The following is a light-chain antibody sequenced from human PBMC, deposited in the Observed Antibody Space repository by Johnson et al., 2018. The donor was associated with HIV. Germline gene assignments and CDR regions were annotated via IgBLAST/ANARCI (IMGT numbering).Light chain of an antibody. CDR3: GTWASSLSTPNYV. J-gene: IGLJ1*01. CDR2: DNN. V-gene: IGLV1-51*01. CDR1: SSNIGNNY. Sequence: QSALTQPPSVSAAPGQKVTISCSGSSSNIGNNYVSWYQQLPGTAPKLLIYDNNKRPSGIPDRFSGSKSGTSATLGITGLQTGDEADYYCGTWASSLSTPNYVFGAGAKVTVL.